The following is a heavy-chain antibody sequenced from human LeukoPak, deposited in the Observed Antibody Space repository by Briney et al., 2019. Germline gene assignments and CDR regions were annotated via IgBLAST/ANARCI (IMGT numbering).Heavy chain of an antibody. CDR3: ASLYGGNPEAFDI. CDR2: IYYSGST. J-gene: IGHJ3*02. Sequence: SETLSLTCTVSGGSISSYYWSWLRQPPGKGLEWIGYIYYSGSTNYNPSLKSRVTISVDTSKNQFSLKLSSVTAADTAVYYCASLYGGNPEAFDIWGQGTMVTVSS. V-gene: IGHV4-59*08. CDR1: GGSISSYY. D-gene: IGHD4-23*01.